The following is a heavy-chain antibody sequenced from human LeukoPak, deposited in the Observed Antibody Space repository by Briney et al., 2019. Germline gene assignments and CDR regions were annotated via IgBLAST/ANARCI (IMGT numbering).Heavy chain of an antibody. J-gene: IGHJ4*02. CDR1: GFTFSTYA. Sequence: PGGSLRLSCAASGFTFSTYAMHWVRQAPGKGLEWVAVISYDGSNTYSADSVKDRFTISRDNSKNTLYLQMNSLRAEDTAVYYCARENWGAFDCWGQGTLVTVSS. D-gene: IGHD7-27*01. V-gene: IGHV3-30*14. CDR2: ISYDGSNT. CDR3: ARENWGAFDC.